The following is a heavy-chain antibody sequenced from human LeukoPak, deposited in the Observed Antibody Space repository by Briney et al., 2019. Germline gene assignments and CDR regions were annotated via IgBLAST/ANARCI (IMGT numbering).Heavy chain of an antibody. CDR3: ARGDIDY. Sequence: GASVKVSCKASGYTFASYYVHWVRQAPGQGLEWMGVINPGGGSTSYAQKFQGRGTMTRDTSTSTVYMELSRLRSEDTAVYYCARGDIDYWGQGTLVTVFS. J-gene: IGHJ4*02. CDR1: GYTFASYY. CDR2: INPGGGST. V-gene: IGHV1-46*01.